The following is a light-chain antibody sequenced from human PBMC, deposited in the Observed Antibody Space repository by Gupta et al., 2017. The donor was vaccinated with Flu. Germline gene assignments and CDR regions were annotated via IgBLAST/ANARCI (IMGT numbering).Light chain of an antibody. CDR3: QQAYSFPLT. V-gene: IGKV1-12*01. CDR1: QVIYSI. J-gene: IGKJ4*01. Sequence: PSSVSASVGDRVTVTCRVSQVIYSILGWYQQKPGNAPKLLIYPAQALQRGVPSRFSGSGSETEFTLTITKLQPEDAAVYYCQQAYSFPLTFGGGSKVEIK. CDR2: PAQ.